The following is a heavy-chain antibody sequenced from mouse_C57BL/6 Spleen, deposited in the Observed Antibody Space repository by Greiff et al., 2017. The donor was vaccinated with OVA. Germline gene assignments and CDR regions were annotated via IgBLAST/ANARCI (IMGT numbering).Heavy chain of an antibody. J-gene: IGHJ4*01. CDR2: ISDGGSYT. CDR3: ARDPLHGAMDY. CDR1: GFTFSSYA. D-gene: IGHD2-10*01. Sequence: EVQLVESGGGLVKPGGSLKLSCAASGFTFSSYAMSWVRQTPEKRLEWVATISDGGSYTYYPDNVKGRFTISRDNAKNNLYLQMSHLKSEDTAMYYCARDPLHGAMDYWGQGTSVTVSS. V-gene: IGHV5-4*01.